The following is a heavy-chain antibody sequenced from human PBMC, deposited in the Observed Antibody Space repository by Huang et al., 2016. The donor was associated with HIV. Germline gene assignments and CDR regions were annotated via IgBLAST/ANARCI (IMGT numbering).Heavy chain of an antibody. J-gene: IGHJ4*02. CDR1: GYTFTDSN. CDR3: ARDWSFGSSTSPAD. Sequence: QVQLVQSGAEVKNPGASVRVSCKASGYTFTDSNIHWVRQAPGQGLELRGWINPKRGGTIYAQRFQGRITMTRDTTISTVHMDLRRIQSDDTAVYFCARDWSFGSSTSPADWGQGTLVTVSS. V-gene: IGHV1-2*02. CDR2: INPKRGGT. D-gene: IGHD6-6*01.